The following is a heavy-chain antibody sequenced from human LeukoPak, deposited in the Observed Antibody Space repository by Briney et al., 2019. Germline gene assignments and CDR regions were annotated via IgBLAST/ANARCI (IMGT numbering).Heavy chain of an antibody. CDR3: VRDTSTIFGVVKNDY. Sequence: ASVTVSCKASGYTFSSHAITWVRQAPGQGLQWMGWISAYNGKTNYAKKLHGRVTMTTDTSTSTAYMELKSLRSDDTAVYYCVRDTSTIFGVVKNDYWGQGTLVTVSS. CDR1: GYTFSSHA. V-gene: IGHV1-18*01. CDR2: ISAYNGKT. J-gene: IGHJ4*02. D-gene: IGHD3-3*01.